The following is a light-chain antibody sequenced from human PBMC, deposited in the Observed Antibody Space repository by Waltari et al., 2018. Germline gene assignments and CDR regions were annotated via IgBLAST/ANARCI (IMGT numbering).Light chain of an antibody. CDR2: DSS. V-gene: IGLV2-14*03. Sequence: QSALTQPASVSGSPGQSITISCTGTSSDIGTYNYASWYQQHPGRAPKPIIYDSSKRPSGVSIRFSGSKSDNTASLTISGLQAEDEADYYCSSYTRVSASVVFGGGTKLTVL. J-gene: IGLJ3*02. CDR3: SSYTRVSASVV. CDR1: SSDIGTYNY.